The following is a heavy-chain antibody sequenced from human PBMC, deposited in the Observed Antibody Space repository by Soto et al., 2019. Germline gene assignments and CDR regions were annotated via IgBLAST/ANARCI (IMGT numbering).Heavy chain of an antibody. V-gene: IGHV4-59*08. Sequence: PSETLSLTCTVSGGSISSYYWSWIRQPPGKGLEWIGYIYYSGSTNYNPSLKSRVTISVDTSKNQFSLKLSSVTAADTAVYYCARHRSGWYGAFDIWGQGTMVTVSS. CDR2: IYYSGST. CDR1: GGSISSYY. D-gene: IGHD6-19*01. J-gene: IGHJ3*02. CDR3: ARHRSGWYGAFDI.